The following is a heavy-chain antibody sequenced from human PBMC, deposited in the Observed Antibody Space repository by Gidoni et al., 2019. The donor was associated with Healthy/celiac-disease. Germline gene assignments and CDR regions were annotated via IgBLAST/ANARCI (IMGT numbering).Heavy chain of an antibody. D-gene: IGHD2-2*01. V-gene: IGHV1-69*01. J-gene: IGHJ6*02. Sequence: QVQLVQSGTEVKKPGSSVKVSCKASGGTLSSYAIRWVRQAQRQGLEWMGGIIPIFGTANYAQKFQGRVTITADESTSTAYMELSSLRSEDTAVYYCARPLAYCSSTSCYGPYYYGMDVWGQGTTVTVSS. CDR3: ARPLAYCSSTSCYGPYYYGMDV. CDR2: IIPIFGTA. CDR1: GGTLSSYA.